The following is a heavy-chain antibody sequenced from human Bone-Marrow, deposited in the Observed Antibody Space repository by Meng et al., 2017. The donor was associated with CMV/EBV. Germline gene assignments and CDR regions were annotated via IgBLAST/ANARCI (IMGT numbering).Heavy chain of an antibody. Sequence: SETLSLTCTVSGGSISSSSYYWGWIRQPPGKGLEWIGSIYYSGSTYYNPSLKSRVTISVDTSKNQFSLKLSSATAADTAVYYCASHDYSNYYYYYGMDVWGQGTTVTVSS. CDR1: GGSISSSSYY. D-gene: IGHD4-11*01. J-gene: IGHJ6*02. V-gene: IGHV4-39*07. CDR3: ASHDYSNYYYYYGMDV. CDR2: IYYSGST.